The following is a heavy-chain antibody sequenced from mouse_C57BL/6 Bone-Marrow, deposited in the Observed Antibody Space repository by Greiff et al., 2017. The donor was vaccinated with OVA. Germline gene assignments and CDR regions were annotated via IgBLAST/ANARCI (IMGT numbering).Heavy chain of an antibody. J-gene: IGHJ2*01. V-gene: IGHV5-6*01. CDR1: GFTFSSYG. CDR2: ISSGGSYT. Sequence: EVQLVESGGDLVKPGGSLKLSCAASGFTFSSYGMSWVRQTPDKRLEWVATISSGGSYTYYPDSVKGRFTISRDNAKNTLYLQMSSLKSEDTAMYYCARHEFITTVVANFDYWGQGTTLTVSS. D-gene: IGHD1-1*01. CDR3: ARHEFITTVVANFDY.